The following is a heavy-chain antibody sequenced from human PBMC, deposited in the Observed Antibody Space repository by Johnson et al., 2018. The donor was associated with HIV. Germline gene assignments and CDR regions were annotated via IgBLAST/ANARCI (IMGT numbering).Heavy chain of an antibody. CDR1: GFTFSSYA. J-gene: IGHJ3*02. V-gene: IGHV3-23*01. CDR3: ARDGVYSSPHDAFDI. CDR2: ISGGDDDT. D-gene: IGHD6-19*01. Sequence: EVQLLESGGGLVQPGGSLRLSCAASGFTFSSYAMSWVRQAPGKGLEWVSFISGGDDDTYYADSVKGRFTISRDNAKNSLYLQMDSLRAEDTAVYYCARDGVYSSPHDAFDIWGQGTMVTVSS.